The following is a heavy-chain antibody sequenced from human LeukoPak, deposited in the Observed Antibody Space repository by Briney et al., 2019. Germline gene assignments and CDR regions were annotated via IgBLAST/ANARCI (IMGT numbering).Heavy chain of an antibody. CDR2: IIPIFGTA. D-gene: IGHD4-23*01. CDR3: ARGTMVVTYGAFDI. Sequence: GSSVKVSCKASGGTFSSYAISWVRQAPGQGPEWMGGIIPIFGTANYAQKFQGRVTITTDESTSTAYMELSSLRSEDTAVYYCARGTMVVTYGAFDIWGQGTMVTVSS. CDR1: GGTFSSYA. V-gene: IGHV1-69*05. J-gene: IGHJ3*02.